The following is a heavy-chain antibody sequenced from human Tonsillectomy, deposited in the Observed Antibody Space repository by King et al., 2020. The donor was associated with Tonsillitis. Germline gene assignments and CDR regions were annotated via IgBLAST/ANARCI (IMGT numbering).Heavy chain of an antibody. Sequence: VQLVESGGGLVQPGGSLRLSCAASGFTFPNYWFTWVRQAPGRGLEWVANIKQDGSAKFFVASVGGRFTVSRDSAKNSLFVQMGSLRAEDTAIYFCVLGSDWSKLDYWGPGTLVTVSS. J-gene: IGHJ4*02. D-gene: IGHD6-19*01. CDR2: IKQDGSAK. CDR3: VLGSDWSKLDY. CDR1: GFTFPNYW. V-gene: IGHV3-7*03.